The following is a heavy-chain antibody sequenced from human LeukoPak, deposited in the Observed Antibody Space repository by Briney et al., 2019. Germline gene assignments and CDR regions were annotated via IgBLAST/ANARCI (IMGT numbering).Heavy chain of an antibody. V-gene: IGHV1-18*01. CDR2: ISAYNGNT. CDR3: ARVAVAGTLKGWFDP. J-gene: IGHJ5*02. Sequence: GASVKVSCKASGYTLTSYGISWVRQAPGQGLEWMGWISAYNGNTNYAQKLQGRVTMTTDTSTSTAYMELRSLRSDDTAVYYCARVAVAGTLKGWFDPWGQGTLVTVSS. D-gene: IGHD6-19*01. CDR1: GYTLTSYG.